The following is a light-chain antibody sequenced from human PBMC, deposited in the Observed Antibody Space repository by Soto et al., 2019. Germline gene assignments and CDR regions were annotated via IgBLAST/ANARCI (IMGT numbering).Light chain of an antibody. Sequence: IQLTQSPSSLSASVGDRVTITCRASQDIAIYLAWYQQKPGEATKLLIYAASTLYGGVPSRFSGSGSGTDFALTITSLQAEDFATYDCQQLNSYPPTFGQGTRLEIK. J-gene: IGKJ5*01. V-gene: IGKV1-9*01. CDR1: QDIAIY. CDR3: QQLNSYPPT. CDR2: AAS.